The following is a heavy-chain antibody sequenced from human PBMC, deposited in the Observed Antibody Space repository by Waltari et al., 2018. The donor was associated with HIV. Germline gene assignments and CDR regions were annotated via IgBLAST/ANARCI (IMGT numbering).Heavy chain of an antibody. CDR3: STSRPGAMFGDA. CDR2: MNPSTGNA. V-gene: IGHV1-8*02. Sequence: QGQLVQSGAEVKQSGAPARIPCKASGYPFPNHATNWLRQATGQGLEWMGWMNPSTGNAGFAHNFQGRVVMTRDIPINTAYMELSGLTSHDAAVYYCSTSRPGAMFGDAWGQGTLVTVSS. CDR1: GYPFPNHA. J-gene: IGHJ5*02. D-gene: IGHD3-3*01.